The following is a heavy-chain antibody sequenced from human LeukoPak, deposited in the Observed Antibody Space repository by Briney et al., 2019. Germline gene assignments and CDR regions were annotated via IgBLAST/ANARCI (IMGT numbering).Heavy chain of an antibody. CDR1: GFTFSSYF. CDR3: ARWEGDGYNSLDY. CDR2: ISSDGTTT. V-gene: IGHV3-74*01. Sequence: PGGSLRLSCAVSGFTFSSYFMHWVRQAPGEGLVWVSRISSDGTTTNYADSVKGRFTISRDNAKNSLYLQMNSLRAEDTAVYYCARWEGDGYNSLDYWGQGTLVTVSS. D-gene: IGHD5-24*01. J-gene: IGHJ4*02.